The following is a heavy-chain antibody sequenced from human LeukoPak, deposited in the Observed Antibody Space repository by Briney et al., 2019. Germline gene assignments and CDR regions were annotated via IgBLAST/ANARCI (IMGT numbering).Heavy chain of an antibody. V-gene: IGHV3-21*01. D-gene: IGHD2-2*01. Sequence: GGSLRLSCAASGFTFSSSSMNWVRQAPGKGLEWVSSISSSSSYIYYADSVKGRFTISRDNAKNSLYLQMNSLRAEDTAVYYCARVGYCSSTSCYGDDYWGQGTLVTVSS. CDR3: ARVGYCSSTSCYGDDY. J-gene: IGHJ4*02. CDR2: ISSSSSYI. CDR1: GFTFSSSS.